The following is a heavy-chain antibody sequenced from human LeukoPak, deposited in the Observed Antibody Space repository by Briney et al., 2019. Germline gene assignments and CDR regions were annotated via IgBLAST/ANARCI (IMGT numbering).Heavy chain of an antibody. D-gene: IGHD5-18*01. CDR1: GYTFTSYG. Sequence: ASVKVSCKASGYTFTSYGISWVRQAPGQGLEWMGWINPNSGGTNYAQKFQGRVTMTRDTSISTAYMELSRLRSDDTAVYYCAREQHYYYGMDVWGQGTTVTVSS. CDR2: INPNSGGT. V-gene: IGHV1-2*02. J-gene: IGHJ6*02. CDR3: AREQHYYYGMDV.